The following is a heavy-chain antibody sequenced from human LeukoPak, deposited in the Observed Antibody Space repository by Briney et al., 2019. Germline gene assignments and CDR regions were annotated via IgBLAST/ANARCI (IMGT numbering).Heavy chain of an antibody. CDR3: VRDPGAGIGGRLS. CDR2: IYYSGST. CDR1: GGSISSGGYY. V-gene: IGHV4-31*03. Sequence: SETLSLTCTVSGGSISSGGYYWSWIRQHPGKGLEWIGYIYYSGSTYYNPSLKSRVTISVDTSKNQFSLKLSSVTAADTAVYYCVRDPGAGIGGRLSWGQGILVTVSS. J-gene: IGHJ4*02. D-gene: IGHD1-26*01.